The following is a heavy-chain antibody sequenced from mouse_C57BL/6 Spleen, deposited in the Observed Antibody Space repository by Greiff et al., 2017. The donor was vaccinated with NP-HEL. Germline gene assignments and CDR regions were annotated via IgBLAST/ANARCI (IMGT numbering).Heavy chain of an antibody. CDR3: ARIYYGHYYAMDY. CDR2: ISYDGSN. J-gene: IGHJ4*01. CDR1: GYSITSGYY. D-gene: IGHD2-1*01. V-gene: IGHV3-6*01. Sequence: ESGPGLVKPSQSLSLTCSVTGYSITSGYYWNWIRQFPGNKLEWMGYISYDGSNNYNPSLKNRISITRDTSKNQFFLKLNSVTTEDTATYYCARIYYGHYYAMDYWGQGTSVTVSS.